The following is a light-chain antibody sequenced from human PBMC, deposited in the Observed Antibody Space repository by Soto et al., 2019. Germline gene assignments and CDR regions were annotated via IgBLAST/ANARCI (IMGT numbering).Light chain of an antibody. Sequence: AIQMTQSPSSLSASVGDRVTITCRASQGIGNDLGWYQQKPGKAPKLLIYGESSLQIGAPSRFSGSGSGTDFTLTISSLQPEDFASYYCLQDYNYPHTFGGGTKVEIK. CDR1: QGIGND. V-gene: IGKV1-6*01. J-gene: IGKJ4*01. CDR2: GES. CDR3: LQDYNYPHT.